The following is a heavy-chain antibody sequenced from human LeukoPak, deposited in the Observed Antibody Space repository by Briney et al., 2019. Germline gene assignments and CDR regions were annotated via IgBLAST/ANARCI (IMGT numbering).Heavy chain of an antibody. CDR1: GFTFSNFE. CDR2: ISKSASTI. J-gene: IGHJ3*02. V-gene: IGHV3-48*03. D-gene: IGHD1-7*01. CDR3: ARDQNYGGGDDAFDI. Sequence: PGGSLSLSCAASGFTFSNFEMNWVRQAPGEGLEWVSYISKSASTIYYADSVKGRFTISRDNAKNSLYLQMNSLRAEDTAVYYCARDQNYGGGDDAFDIWGQGTLVTVSS.